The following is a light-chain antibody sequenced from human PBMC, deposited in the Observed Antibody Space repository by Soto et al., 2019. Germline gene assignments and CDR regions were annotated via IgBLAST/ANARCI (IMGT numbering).Light chain of an antibody. V-gene: IGLV2-14*01. CDR3: SSYSISTAYL. J-gene: IGLJ1*01. Sequence: QSVLTQPASVSGSPGQSITMSCTGTSSDVGGYDYVSWYQLHPGKAPKLMIFEVSNRPSGVSYRFSGSKSGNTASLTISGLQAEDEADYFCSSYSISTAYLFGTGTKVPVL. CDR1: SSDVGGYDY. CDR2: EVS.